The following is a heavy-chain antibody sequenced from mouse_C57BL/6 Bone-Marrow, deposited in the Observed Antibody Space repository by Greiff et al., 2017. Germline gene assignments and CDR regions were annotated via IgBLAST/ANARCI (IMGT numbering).Heavy chain of an antibody. CDR2: ISGGGGNT. CDR1: GFTFSSYT. Sequence: EVMLVESGGGLVKPGGSLKLSCAASGFTFSSYTMSWVRQTPEKRLKWVATISGGGGNTYYPDSVKGRFTISRDNAKNTLYLQMSSLRSEDTALYYCARHDPFDYWGQGTTLTVSS. V-gene: IGHV5-9*01. CDR3: ARHDPFDY. J-gene: IGHJ2*01.